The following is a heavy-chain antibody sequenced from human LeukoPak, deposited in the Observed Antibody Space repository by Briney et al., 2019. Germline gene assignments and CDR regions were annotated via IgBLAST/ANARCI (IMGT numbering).Heavy chain of an antibody. D-gene: IGHD3-22*01. V-gene: IGHV3-30-3*01. CDR1: EFTFSSYA. Sequence: GGPLKLSREASEFTFSSYAMHGAGRAPAKGLEWLQVISYDGSNKYYADSVKGRFTISRDNSKNTLYLQMNSLRAEDTAVYYCARDGDYYDSSGYYYYFDYWGQGTLVTVSS. CDR3: ARDGDYYDSSGYYYYFDY. J-gene: IGHJ4*02. CDR2: ISYDGSNK.